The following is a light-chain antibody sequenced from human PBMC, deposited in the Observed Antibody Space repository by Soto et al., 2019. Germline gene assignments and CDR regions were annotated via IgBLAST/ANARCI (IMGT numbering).Light chain of an antibody. V-gene: IGKV4-1*01. CDR3: QQYYSTPWT. CDR1: QILYSSNNKNY. CDR2: WAS. J-gene: IGKJ1*01. Sequence: DIVMTQSPDSLAVSLGERATINCKSSQILYSSNNKNYLAWYQQKPGHPPELLIYWASTRESGVPDRFSGSGSGTDFTLTISSLQAEDVAVYYCQQYYSTPWTFGQGTKVEIK.